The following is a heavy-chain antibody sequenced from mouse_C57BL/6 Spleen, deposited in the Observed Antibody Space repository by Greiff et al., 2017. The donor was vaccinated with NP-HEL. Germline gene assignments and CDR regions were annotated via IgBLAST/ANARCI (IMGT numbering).Heavy chain of an antibody. J-gene: IGHJ1*03. Sequence: EVKLMESGPVLVKPGASVKMSCKASGYTFTDYYMNWVKQSHGKSLEWIGVINPYNGGTSYNQKFKGKATLTVDKSSSTAYMERNSLTSEDSAVYDCARGATTVVANWYFDVWGTGTTVTVSS. CDR3: ARGATTVVANWYFDV. CDR2: INPYNGGT. CDR1: GYTFTDYY. V-gene: IGHV1-19*01. D-gene: IGHD1-1*01.